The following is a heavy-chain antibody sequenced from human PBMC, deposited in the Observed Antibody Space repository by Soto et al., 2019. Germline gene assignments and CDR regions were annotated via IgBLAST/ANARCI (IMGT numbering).Heavy chain of an antibody. D-gene: IGHD3-10*01. J-gene: IGHJ6*02. Sequence: QVQLQESGPGLVKPSETLSLSCTVSGGSISSYYWSWFRQSPGKRMEWIGYVHHSWGSSYNPSLPRRVSTPLATSKRQFSLKVTSVPATDPAVYYCARQGFGPLHGLVDVWGQGTTVTVSS. CDR2: VHHSWGS. V-gene: IGHV4-59*08. CDR3: ARQGFGPLHGLVDV. CDR1: GGSISSYY.